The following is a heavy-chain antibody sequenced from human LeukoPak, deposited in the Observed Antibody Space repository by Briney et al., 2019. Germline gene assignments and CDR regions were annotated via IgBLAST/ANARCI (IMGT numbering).Heavy chain of an antibody. Sequence: GGSLRLSCAASGFTFSSYWMSWVRQAPGKGLEWVANIKQDGSEKYYVDSVKGRFTISRDNAKNSLYLQMNSLRAEDTAVYYCARDWGPTVNYYGMDVWGQGTTVTVSS. CDR2: IKQDGSEK. V-gene: IGHV3-7*01. CDR1: GFTFSSYW. D-gene: IGHD3-16*01. J-gene: IGHJ6*02. CDR3: ARDWGPTVNYYGMDV.